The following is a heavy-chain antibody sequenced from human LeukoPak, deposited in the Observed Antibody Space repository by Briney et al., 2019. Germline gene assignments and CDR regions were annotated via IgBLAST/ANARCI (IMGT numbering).Heavy chain of an antibody. V-gene: IGHV3-23*01. J-gene: IGHJ6*02. D-gene: IGHD2-15*01. Sequence: GGSLRLSCAASGFTFSSYAMSWVRQAPGKGQEWVSAISGSGGSTYYADSVKGRFTISRDNSKNTLYLQMNSLRAEDTAVYYCAKENGYCSGGSCYPYYYYGMDVWGQGTTVTVSS. CDR2: ISGSGGST. CDR3: AKENGYCSGGSCYPYYYYGMDV. CDR1: GFTFSSYA.